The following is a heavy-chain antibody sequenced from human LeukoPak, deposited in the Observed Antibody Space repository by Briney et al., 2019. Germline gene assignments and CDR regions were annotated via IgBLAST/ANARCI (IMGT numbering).Heavy chain of an antibody. CDR2: INHSGST. J-gene: IGHJ4*02. CDR3: ARPRYSSSRACYFDY. V-gene: IGHV4-34*01. D-gene: IGHD6-6*01. CDR1: GGSFSGYY. Sequence: SETLSLTCAVYGGSFSGYYWSWIRQPPGKGLEWIGEINHSGSTNYNPSLKSRVTISVDTSKNQFSLKLSSVTAADTAVYYCARPRYSSSRACYFDYWGQGTLVTVSS.